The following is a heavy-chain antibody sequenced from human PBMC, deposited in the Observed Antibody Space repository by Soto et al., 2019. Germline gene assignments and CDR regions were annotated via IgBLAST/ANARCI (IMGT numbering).Heavy chain of an antibody. CDR3: ARGRAYSNYGVS. CDR1: GGSISRGGYY. Sequence: TLSLTCTVSGGSISRGGYYWSWIRQHPGKGLEWIGYIYYSGSTYYNPSLKSRVTISVDTSKNQFSLKLSSVTAADTAVYYCARGRAYSNYGVSWGQGTLVTVSS. D-gene: IGHD4-4*01. V-gene: IGHV4-31*03. CDR2: IYYSGST. J-gene: IGHJ5*02.